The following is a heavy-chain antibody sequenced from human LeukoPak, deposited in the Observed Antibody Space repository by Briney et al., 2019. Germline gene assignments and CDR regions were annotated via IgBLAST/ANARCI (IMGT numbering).Heavy chain of an antibody. CDR1: GGSISNYF. J-gene: IGHJ4*02. CDR3: ARDVGGYAAHYFDY. V-gene: IGHV4-59*01. CDR2: VYSSGDT. D-gene: IGHD5-12*01. Sequence: SETLSLTCSVSGGSISNYFWNWIRQSPGMGLEWIGSVYSSGDTNYNPSLKSRVTISVDTSKNQFSLMLASVTAADTAVYYCARDVGGYAAHYFDYWGQGTLVTVSS.